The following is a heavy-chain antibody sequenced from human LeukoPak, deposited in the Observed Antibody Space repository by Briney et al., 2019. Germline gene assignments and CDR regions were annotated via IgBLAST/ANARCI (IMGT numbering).Heavy chain of an antibody. CDR3: AKFQEGIVLADY. D-gene: IGHD2-8*01. Sequence: GRSLRLSCAASGFTLSSYAMHWVPQAPGKGLEWVAVISYDGSNKYYADSVKGRFTISRDNSKNTLYLQMNSLRAEDTAVYYCAKFQEGIVLADYWGQGTLVTVSS. J-gene: IGHJ4*02. V-gene: IGHV3-30-3*02. CDR2: ISYDGSNK. CDR1: GFTLSSYA.